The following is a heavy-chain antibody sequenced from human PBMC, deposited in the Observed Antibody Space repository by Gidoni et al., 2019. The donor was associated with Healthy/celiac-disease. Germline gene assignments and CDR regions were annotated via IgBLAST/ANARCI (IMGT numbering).Heavy chain of an antibody. D-gene: IGHD2-15*01. CDR3: TTELDDCSGGSCYLRYAFDI. CDR1: GFTFSNAW. CDR2: IKSKTDGGTT. Sequence: EVQLVESGGGLVKPGGSLRLSCAASGFTFSNAWLRWVPQAPGKGLEWVGRIKSKTDGGTTDYAAPVKGRFTISRDDSKNTLYLQMNSLKTEDTAVYYCTTELDDCSGGSCYLRYAFDIWGQGTMVTVSS. V-gene: IGHV3-15*01. J-gene: IGHJ3*02.